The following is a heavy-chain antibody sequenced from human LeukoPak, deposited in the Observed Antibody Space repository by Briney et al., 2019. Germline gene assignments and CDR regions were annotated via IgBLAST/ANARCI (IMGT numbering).Heavy chain of an antibody. D-gene: IGHD2-15*01. Sequence: DTLSLTCAVYGGSFSGYYWSWICQPPGKGLEWIGEINHSGSTNYNPSLKSRVTISVDTSKNQFYLKLSSVTAADTAVYCCARGANFYFYGMDVWGQGTTVTVSS. CDR1: GGSFSGYY. CDR2: INHSGST. V-gene: IGHV4-34*01. CDR3: ARGANFYFYGMDV. J-gene: IGHJ6*02.